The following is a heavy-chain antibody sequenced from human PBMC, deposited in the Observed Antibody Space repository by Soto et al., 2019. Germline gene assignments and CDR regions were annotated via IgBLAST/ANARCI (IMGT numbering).Heavy chain of an antibody. CDR1: GGSISSGGYY. CDR2: IYYSGST. V-gene: IGHV4-30-4*01. D-gene: IGHD2-2*01. CDR3: ARTHIVLVPAAIVNWFDP. Sequence: SETLSLTCAVSGGSISSGGYYWSWIRQPPGKGLEWIGYIYYSGSTYYNPSLKSRVTISVDTSKNQFSLKLSSVTAADTAVYYCARTHIVLVPAAIVNWFDPWGQGTLVTVSS. J-gene: IGHJ5*02.